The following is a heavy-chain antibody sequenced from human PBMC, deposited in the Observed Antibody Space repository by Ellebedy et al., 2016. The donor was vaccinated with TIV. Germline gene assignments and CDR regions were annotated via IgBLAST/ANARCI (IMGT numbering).Heavy chain of an antibody. CDR1: GYPFTNYY. J-gene: IGHJ6*02. D-gene: IGHD1-14*01. CDR3: ARDRGKDHLYYYGMDV. Sequence: AASVKVSCKASGYPFTNYYLHWVRRAPGQGLEWLGIINPSGGSTNYERKFQGRVTMTRDTSTSTVYMELSSLRSEDTAVYYCARDRGKDHLYYYGMDVWGQGTTVTVSS. CDR2: INPSGGST. V-gene: IGHV1-46*01.